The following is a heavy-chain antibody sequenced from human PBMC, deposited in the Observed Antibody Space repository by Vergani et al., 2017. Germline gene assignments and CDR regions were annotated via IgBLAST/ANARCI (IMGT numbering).Heavy chain of an antibody. V-gene: IGHV3-23*04. D-gene: IGHD3-22*01. CDR1: GFTFSSYA. CDR3: AKNYYDSSGYEHYYYGMDV. CDR2: ISGSGGST. J-gene: IGHJ6*02. Sequence: EVQLVESGGGLVQPGGSLRLSCAASGFTFSSYAMSWVRQAPGKGLEWVSAISGSGGSTYYADSVKGRFTISRDNSKNTLYLQMNSLRAEDTAVYYCAKNYYDSSGYEHYYYGMDVWGQGTTVTVSS.